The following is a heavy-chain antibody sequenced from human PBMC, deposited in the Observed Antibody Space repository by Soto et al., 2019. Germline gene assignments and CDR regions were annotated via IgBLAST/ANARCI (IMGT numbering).Heavy chain of an antibody. CDR3: ARDGLRADYFDY. CDR2: IIPIFGTA. J-gene: IGHJ4*02. V-gene: IGHV1-69*12. Sequence: QVQLVQSGAEVKKPGSSVKVSCKASGGTFSSYAISWVRQAPGQGLEWMGGIIPIFGTANYAQKFQGRVTITADETTSTADMELSSLRSEDTAVYYCARDGLRADYFDYWGQGTLVTVSS. CDR1: GGTFSSYA.